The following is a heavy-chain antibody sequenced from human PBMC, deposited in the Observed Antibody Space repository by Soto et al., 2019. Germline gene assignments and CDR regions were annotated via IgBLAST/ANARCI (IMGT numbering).Heavy chain of an antibody. CDR1: GGSISSAGYL. D-gene: IGHD3-10*01. CDR3: ARSNPFPLLFDF. CDR2: IYHNGTT. Sequence: QLQLQESGSGLVKPSETLSLTCAVSGGSISSAGYLWSWIRQPPGRGLEWMGYIYHNGTTYYNPSPKGPVHLPVERSQDPFSLGLSFVTAPGTGVYFWARSNPFPLLFDFWGQGTLVAVSS. J-gene: IGHJ4*02. V-gene: IGHV4-30-2*01.